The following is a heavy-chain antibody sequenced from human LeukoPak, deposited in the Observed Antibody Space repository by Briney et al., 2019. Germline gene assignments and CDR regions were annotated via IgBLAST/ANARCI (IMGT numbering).Heavy chain of an antibody. Sequence: PGGSLRLSCAASGFTFSDYYMSWIRQAPGKGLEWVSYISSSSSYTNYADSVKGRFTISRDNAKNSLYLQMDSLRAEDTAVYYCARVKFGGADYWGQGTLVTVSS. V-gene: IGHV3-11*06. CDR3: ARVKFGGADY. J-gene: IGHJ4*02. D-gene: IGHD3-16*01. CDR2: ISSSSSYT. CDR1: GFTFSDYY.